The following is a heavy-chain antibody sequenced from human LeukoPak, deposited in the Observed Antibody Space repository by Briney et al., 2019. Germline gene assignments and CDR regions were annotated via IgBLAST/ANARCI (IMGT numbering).Heavy chain of an antibody. D-gene: IGHD6-13*01. Sequence: PGGSLRLSCAASGFTFSSYAMSWVRQAPGKGLEWVSAISGSGGSTYYADSVKGRFTISRDNSKNTLYLQMNSLRAEDTAVYYCAKGERSSRGTGSFDYWGQGTLVTASS. V-gene: IGHV3-23*01. J-gene: IGHJ4*02. CDR2: ISGSGGST. CDR3: AKGERSSRGTGSFDY. CDR1: GFTFSSYA.